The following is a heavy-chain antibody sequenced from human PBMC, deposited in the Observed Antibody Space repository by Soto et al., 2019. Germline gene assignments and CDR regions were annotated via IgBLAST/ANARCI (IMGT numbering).Heavy chain of an antibody. CDR1: GGSISSYY. Sequence: QVQLQESGPGLVKPSETLSLTCTVSGGSISSYYWSWIRQPPGKGLEWIGYIYYSGSTNYNPSLKSRVTISVDTSKNQFSLKLSSVTAADTAVYYCARHSGYCSGGSCYRRFDPWGQGTLVTVSS. D-gene: IGHD2-15*01. J-gene: IGHJ5*02. CDR2: IYYSGST. V-gene: IGHV4-59*08. CDR3: ARHSGYCSGGSCYRRFDP.